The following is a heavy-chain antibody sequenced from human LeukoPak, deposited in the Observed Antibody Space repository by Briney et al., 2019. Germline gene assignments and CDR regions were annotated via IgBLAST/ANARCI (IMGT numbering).Heavy chain of an antibody. CDR3: ARGPDYGDYFDY. CDR2: IYSGGST. Sequence: GGSLRLSCAASGFTVSSNYMSWVRQAPGKGLEWVSIIYSGGSTFYADSVEGRFTISRDNAKNTLYLQMNSLRAEDTAVYYCARGPDYGDYFDYWGQGTLVTVSS. V-gene: IGHV3-53*01. CDR1: GFTVSSNY. D-gene: IGHD4-17*01. J-gene: IGHJ4*02.